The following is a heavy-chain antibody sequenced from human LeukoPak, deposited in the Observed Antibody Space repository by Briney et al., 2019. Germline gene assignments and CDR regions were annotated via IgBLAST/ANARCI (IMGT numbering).Heavy chain of an antibody. CDR1: GGSISSYH. J-gene: IGHJ6*03. V-gene: IGHV4-59*01. CDR2: IYYSGST. CDR3: ARVGSSSWYPYYYYYMDV. Sequence: PSETLSLTCTVSGGSISSYHWSWIRQPPGKGLEWIGYIYYSGSTNYNPSLKSRVTISVDTSKNQFSLKLSSVTAADTAVYYCARVGSSSWYPYYYYYMDVWGKGTTVTVSS. D-gene: IGHD6-13*01.